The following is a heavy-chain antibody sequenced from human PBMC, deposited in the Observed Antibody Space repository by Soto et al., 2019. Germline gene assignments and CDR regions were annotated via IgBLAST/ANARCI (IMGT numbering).Heavy chain of an antibody. Sequence: GGSLRLSCAASGFTFSSYAMSWVRQAPGKGLEWVSAISGSGGSTYYADSVKGRFTISRDNSKNTLYLQMNSLRAEDTAVYYCARRYCSSTSCYIFEDYYYYMDVWGKGTTVTVSS. CDR1: GFTFSSYA. D-gene: IGHD2-2*01. V-gene: IGHV3-23*01. J-gene: IGHJ6*03. CDR3: ARRYCSSTSCYIFEDYYYYMDV. CDR2: ISGSGGST.